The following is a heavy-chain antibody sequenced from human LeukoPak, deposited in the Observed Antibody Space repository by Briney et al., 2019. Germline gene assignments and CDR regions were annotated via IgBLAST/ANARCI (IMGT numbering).Heavy chain of an antibody. D-gene: IGHD2-2*01. J-gene: IGHJ6*02. CDR2: IYSGGST. Sequence: GGSLRLSCAASGFTVSSNYMIWVRQAPGKGLEWVSVIYSGGSTYYADSVKGRFTISRDNSKNTLYLQMNSLRAEDTAVYYCARDGGYCSSTSCYEGRYYYYGMDVWGQGTTVTVSS. CDR3: ARDGGYCSSTSCYEGRYYYYGMDV. CDR1: GFTVSSNY. V-gene: IGHV3-53*01.